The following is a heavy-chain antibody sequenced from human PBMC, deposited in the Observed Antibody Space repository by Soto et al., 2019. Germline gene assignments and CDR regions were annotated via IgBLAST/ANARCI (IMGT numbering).Heavy chain of an antibody. D-gene: IGHD2-21*01. CDR3: ARDRDELVGIFPYYYGMDV. CDR2: ISSSGRTT. J-gene: IGHJ6*02. Sequence: PGWSLRLSCASSVFTFISYEMNWVRQAPGKGLEWVSYISSSGRTTYYADSVKGRFTISRDNAKNSLSLQMNSLRADDTAVYYCARDRDELVGIFPYYYGMDVWGQGTTVTVSS. V-gene: IGHV3-48*03. CDR1: VFTFISYE.